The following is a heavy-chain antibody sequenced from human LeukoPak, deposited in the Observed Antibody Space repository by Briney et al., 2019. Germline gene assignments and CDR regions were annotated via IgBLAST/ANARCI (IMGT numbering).Heavy chain of an antibody. D-gene: IGHD1-26*01. CDR3: ARGAGIVGATRQFDY. V-gene: IGHV4-34*01. CDR2: INHSGST. J-gene: IGHJ4*02. Sequence: SETLSLTCAAYGGSFSGYYWSWIRQPPGKGLEWIGEINHSGSTNYNPSLKSRVTISVDTSKNQFSLKLSSVTAADTAVYYCARGAGIVGATRQFDYWGQGTLVTVSS. CDR1: GGSFSGYY.